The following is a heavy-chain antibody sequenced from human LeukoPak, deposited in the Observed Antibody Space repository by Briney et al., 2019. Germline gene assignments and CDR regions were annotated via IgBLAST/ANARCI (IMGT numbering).Heavy chain of an antibody. J-gene: IGHJ3*02. CDR3: ARGGDPDGDAFDI. D-gene: IGHD2-21*02. CDR2: IHYSGTT. Sequence: SETLSLTCTVSGGSIGSFFWSWIRQPPGKALEWIGYIHYSGTTNYNPSLESRVTISVDTSKNQFSLKLSSVTAADTAVYYCARGGDPDGDAFDIWGQGTMVTVSS. V-gene: IGHV4-59*01. CDR1: GGSIGSFF.